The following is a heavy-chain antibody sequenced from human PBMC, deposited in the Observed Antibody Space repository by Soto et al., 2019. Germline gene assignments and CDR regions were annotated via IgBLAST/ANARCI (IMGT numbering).Heavy chain of an antibody. Sequence: QVQLVESGGGVVQPGRSLRLSCAASGFTFSSYGMHWVRQAPGKALEWVAVISYDGSNKYYADSVKGRFTISRDNSKNTLYLQMNSLRAEDTAVYYCAGGAVDSSGYPVPHWFDPWGQGTLVTVSS. CDR1: GFTFSSYG. CDR2: ISYDGSNK. D-gene: IGHD3-22*01. V-gene: IGHV3-30*03. J-gene: IGHJ5*02. CDR3: AGGAVDSSGYPVPHWFDP.